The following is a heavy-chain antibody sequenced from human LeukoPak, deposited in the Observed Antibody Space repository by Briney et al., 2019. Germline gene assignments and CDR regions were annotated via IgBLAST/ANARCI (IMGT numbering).Heavy chain of an antibody. D-gene: IGHD7-27*01. CDR3: ARVAWGPTAYYFDY. CDR2: ISHNGGNI. Sequence: GGSLRLSCAASGFTFSDYYMTWIRQAPGKGLEWTSHISHNGGNIHYADSVKGRFTISRDNAKNSLHLQMNTLRAEDTAVYYCARVAWGPTAYYFDYWGQGTLVTVSS. J-gene: IGHJ4*02. CDR1: GFTFSDYY. V-gene: IGHV3-11*01.